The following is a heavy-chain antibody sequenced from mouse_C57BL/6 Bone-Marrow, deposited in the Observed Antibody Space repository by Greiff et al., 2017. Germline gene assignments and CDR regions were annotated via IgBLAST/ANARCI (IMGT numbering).Heavy chain of an antibody. CDR2: IDPSDSYT. D-gene: IGHD1-1*01. J-gene: IGHJ1*03. CDR3: ARDYGSSLYWYFDV. V-gene: IGHV1-50*01. CDR1: GYTFTSYW. Sequence: QVQLQQPGAELVKPGASVKLSCKASGYTFTSYWMQWVKLRPGQGLEWIGEIDPSDSYTNYNQKFKGKATLTVDTSSSTAYMQLSSLTSEDSAVYYCARDYGSSLYWYFDVWGTGTTVTVSS.